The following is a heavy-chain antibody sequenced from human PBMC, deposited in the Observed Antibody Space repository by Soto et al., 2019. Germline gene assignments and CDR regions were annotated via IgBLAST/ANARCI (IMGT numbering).Heavy chain of an antibody. Sequence: PWGSLRLSCAASGFTFSSYAMSWVRQAPGKGLEWVSAISGSGGSTYYADSVKGRFTISRDNSKNTLYLQMNSLRAEDTAVYYCAKDLAGNSNYYDSSGYKDYWGQGTLVTVSS. V-gene: IGHV3-23*01. CDR3: AKDLAGNSNYYDSSGYKDY. J-gene: IGHJ4*02. CDR2: ISGSGGST. CDR1: GFTFSSYA. D-gene: IGHD3-22*01.